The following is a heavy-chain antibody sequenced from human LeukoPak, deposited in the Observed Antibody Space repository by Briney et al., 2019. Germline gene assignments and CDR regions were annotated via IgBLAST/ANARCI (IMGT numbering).Heavy chain of an antibody. CDR3: ARSGYSGYGYYYYGLDV. V-gene: IGHV3-21*01. J-gene: IGHJ6*02. CDR1: GFTFSSYS. Sequence: GGSLRLSCAASGFTFSSYSINWVRQAPGKGLELVSSITSSSSYIYYADSVKGRFTISRDNAKNSLYLQMNSLRAEDTAVYYCARSGYSGYGYYYYGLDVWGQGTTVTVSS. CDR2: ITSSSSYI. D-gene: IGHD5-12*01.